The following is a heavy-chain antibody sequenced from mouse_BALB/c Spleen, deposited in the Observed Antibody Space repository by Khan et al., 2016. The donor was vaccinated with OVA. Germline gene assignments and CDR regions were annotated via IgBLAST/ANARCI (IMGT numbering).Heavy chain of an antibody. V-gene: IGHV5-6*01. D-gene: IGHD1-1*02. CDR1: GFTFSTYG. Sequence: EVELVESGGDLVKTGGSLKLSCAASGFTFSTYGMSWVRQTPDKRLEWVATISSGGHYTYYIDSVKGRFTISRDNAKNILYLQMTSLRSEDTAIYYSARLAYYYNSEGFAYWGQGTLVTVSA. CDR2: ISSGGHYT. J-gene: IGHJ3*01. CDR3: ARLAYYYNSEGFAY.